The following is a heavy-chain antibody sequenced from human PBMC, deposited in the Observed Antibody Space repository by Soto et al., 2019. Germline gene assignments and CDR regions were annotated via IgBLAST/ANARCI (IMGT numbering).Heavy chain of an antibody. CDR1: GYTFTSYG. CDR3: ARAKYVRWSPEGLGSSSLAF. J-gene: IGHJ4*02. Sequence: QAQLVQSGAEVKKPGASVKVSCKASGYTFTSYGISWVRQAPGQGLEWMGWISAYNGNTNYAQKLQGRVTMTTDTSTSTAYMELRSLRSDDTAVYYCARAKYVRWSPEGLGSSSLAFWGQGTLVTVSS. CDR2: ISAYNGNT. D-gene: IGHD6-13*01. V-gene: IGHV1-18*01.